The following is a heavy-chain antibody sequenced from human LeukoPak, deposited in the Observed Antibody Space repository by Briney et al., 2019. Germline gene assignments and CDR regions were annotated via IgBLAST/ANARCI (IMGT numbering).Heavy chain of an antibody. V-gene: IGHV3-64*01. CDR2: ISSNGGSI. Sequence: GGSLRLSCAASGFTFSNYAMHWVRQAPGKGLEYVSAISSNGGSIYYANSVKGRFTISRDNSKNTLYLQMGSLRAEDMAVYYCAKPPYYYGSGSYENYMDVWGKGTTVTISS. CDR1: GFTFSNYA. D-gene: IGHD3-10*01. CDR3: AKPPYYYGSGSYENYMDV. J-gene: IGHJ6*03.